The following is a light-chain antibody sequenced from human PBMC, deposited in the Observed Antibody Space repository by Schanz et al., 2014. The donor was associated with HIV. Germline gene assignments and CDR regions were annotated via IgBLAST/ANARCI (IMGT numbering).Light chain of an antibody. CDR3: QQYGYLYT. Sequence: DIQMTQSPSTLSASIGDGVTITCRASQYISSWLAWYQQKPGQAPNLLIYRASTLETGVSSRFSGSGSGTEFTLTISSLQPEDVATYYCQQYGYLYTFGQGTKLEIK. J-gene: IGKJ2*01. V-gene: IGKV1-5*03. CDR2: RAS. CDR1: QYISSW.